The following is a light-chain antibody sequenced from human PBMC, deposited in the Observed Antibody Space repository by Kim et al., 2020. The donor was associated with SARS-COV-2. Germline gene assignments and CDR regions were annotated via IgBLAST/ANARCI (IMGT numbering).Light chain of an antibody. CDR2: DAS. CDR1: QSVSSY. Sequence: PGERATLSCRASQSVSSYLAWYQQKHGQAPRLLIYDASNRATGIPARFSGSGSGTDFTLTISSLEPEDFAVYYCQQRSNWPPRFTFGPGTKVDIK. V-gene: IGKV3-11*01. CDR3: QQRSNWPPRFT. J-gene: IGKJ3*01.